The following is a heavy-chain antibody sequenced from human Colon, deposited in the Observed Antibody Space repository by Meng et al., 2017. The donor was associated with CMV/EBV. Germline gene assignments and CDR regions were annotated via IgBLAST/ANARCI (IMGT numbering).Heavy chain of an antibody. V-gene: IGHV1-69*05. CDR1: DTFTNYD. CDR3: ARGNCSGNTCDTYFDQ. Sequence: DTFTNYDIRWVRQAPGQGLEWLGGFIPIFTAPHYAQKLQGRLTISTDKSTTTAYMELTSLTSEDTAVYYCARGNCSGNTCDTYFDQWGQGTLVTVSS. CDR2: FIPIFTAP. J-gene: IGHJ4*02. D-gene: IGHD2-8*02.